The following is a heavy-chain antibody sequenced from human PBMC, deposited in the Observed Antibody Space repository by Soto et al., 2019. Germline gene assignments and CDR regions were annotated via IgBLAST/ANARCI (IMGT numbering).Heavy chain of an antibody. D-gene: IGHD3-10*01. Sequence: WGSLRLSCATSGFTFSSYAMTWVRQAPGKGLEWVSGISGGGGVSTYYADSVKGRFTISRDNSMNTLYLQMNRLRAEDTAVYYCAKDAISMVRGVNNWFDHWGQGTLVTVSS. CDR3: AKDAISMVRGVNNWFDH. V-gene: IGHV3-23*01. CDR1: GFTFSSYA. CDR2: ISGGGGVST. J-gene: IGHJ5*02.